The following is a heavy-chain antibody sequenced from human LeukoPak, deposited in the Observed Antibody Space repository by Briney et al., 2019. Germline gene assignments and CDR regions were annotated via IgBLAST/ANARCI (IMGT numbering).Heavy chain of an antibody. J-gene: IGHJ4*02. CDR1: GGSFSGYY. D-gene: IGHD3-22*01. CDR2: INHSGST. Sequence: TSETLSLTCAVYGGSFSGYYWSWIRQPPGKGLEWIGEINHSGSTNYNPSLKSRVTISVDTSKNQFSLKLSSVTAADTAVYVCARGPPTDYYDSSGFYYVFDYWGRGTLVTVSS. CDR3: ARGPPTDYYDSSGFYYVFDY. V-gene: IGHV4-34*01.